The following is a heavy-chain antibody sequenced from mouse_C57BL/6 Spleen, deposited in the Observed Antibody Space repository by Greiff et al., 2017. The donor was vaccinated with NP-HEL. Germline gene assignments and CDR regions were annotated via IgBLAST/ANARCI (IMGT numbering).Heavy chain of an antibody. V-gene: IGHV1-59*01. J-gene: IGHJ4*01. D-gene: IGHD1-1*01. CDR3: ARRGSSYAMDY. CDR2: IDPSDSYT. Sequence: QVQLQQPGAELVRPGTSVKLSCKASGYTFTSYWMHWVKQRPGPGLEWIGVIDPSDSYTNYNQKFKGKATLTVDPSSSTAYMQLSSLTSEDSAVYYCARRGSSYAMDYWGQGTSVTVSS. CDR1: GYTFTSYW.